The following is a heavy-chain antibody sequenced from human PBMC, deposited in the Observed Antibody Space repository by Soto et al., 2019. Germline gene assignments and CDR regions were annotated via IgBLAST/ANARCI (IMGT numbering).Heavy chain of an antibody. V-gene: IGHV3-33*01. CDR1: GFTFSSYG. Sequence: GGSLRLSCAASGFTFSSYGMHWVRQAPGKGLEWVAVIWYDGSNKYYADSVKGRFTISRDNSKNTLYLQMNSLRAEDTAVYYCARDRRERFYYFDYWGQGTLVTVSS. CDR2: IWYDGSNK. J-gene: IGHJ4*02. CDR3: ARDRRERFYYFDY. D-gene: IGHD1-26*01.